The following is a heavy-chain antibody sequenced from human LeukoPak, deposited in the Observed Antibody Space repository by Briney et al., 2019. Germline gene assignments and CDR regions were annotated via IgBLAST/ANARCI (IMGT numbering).Heavy chain of an antibody. V-gene: IGHV1-18*01. CDR1: GYTFTSFE. CDR2: ISPYNGNT. Sequence: ASVKVSCKASGYTFTSFEINWVRQAPGQGLEWMGWISPYNGNTDYAQNLQGRVTMTTDTSTSTAYMELRSLRSDDTAVYYCARVVGLNEWEPHYWGQGTLVTVSS. CDR3: ARVVGLNEWEPHY. J-gene: IGHJ4*02. D-gene: IGHD1-26*01.